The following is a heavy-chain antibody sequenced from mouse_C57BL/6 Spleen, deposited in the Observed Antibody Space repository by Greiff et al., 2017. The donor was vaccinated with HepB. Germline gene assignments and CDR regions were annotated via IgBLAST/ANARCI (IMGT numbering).Heavy chain of an antibody. V-gene: IGHV1-53*01. CDR3: ARGGHYYGSSYGYFDV. CDR1: GYTFTSYW. CDR2: INPSNGGT. Sequence: QVQLKQPGTELVKPGASVKLSCKASGYTFTSYWMHWVKQRPGQGLEWIGNINPSNGGTNYNEKFKSKATLTVDKSSSTAYMQLSSLTSEDSAVYYCARGGHYYGSSYGYFDVWGTGTTVTVSS. J-gene: IGHJ1*03. D-gene: IGHD1-1*01.